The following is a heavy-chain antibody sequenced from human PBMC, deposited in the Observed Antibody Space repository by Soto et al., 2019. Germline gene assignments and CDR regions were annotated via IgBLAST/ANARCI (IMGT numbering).Heavy chain of an antibody. J-gene: IGHJ4*02. CDR3: ARVPRWVVVTAIGYFDY. V-gene: IGHV4-59*01. CDR1: GGSISSYY. D-gene: IGHD2-21*02. Sequence: LSVTCTVSGGSISSYYWSWIRQPPGKGLEWVGYIYYSGSTNYNPSLKSRVTISVDTSKNQFSLKLSSVTASDTAVYYCARVPRWVVVTAIGYFDYWGQGTLVTVSS. CDR2: IYYSGST.